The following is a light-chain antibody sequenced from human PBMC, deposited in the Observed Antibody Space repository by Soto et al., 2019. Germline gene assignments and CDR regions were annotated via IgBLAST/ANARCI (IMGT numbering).Light chain of an antibody. J-gene: IGLJ1*01. Sequence: SVLTQPASVSGSPGLSITISCTGTSSDVGGYNYVSWYQQNPGKAPKLMIYEVSNRPSGVSNLFSGSKSDNTASLTISGLQAEDEPDYYCSSYTSSSTYVFGTGTQVTVL. CDR2: EVS. CDR1: SSDVGGYNY. CDR3: SSYTSSSTYV. V-gene: IGLV2-14*01.